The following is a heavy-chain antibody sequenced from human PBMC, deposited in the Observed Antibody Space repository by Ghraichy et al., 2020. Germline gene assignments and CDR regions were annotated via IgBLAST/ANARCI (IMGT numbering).Heavy chain of an antibody. J-gene: IGHJ5*02. CDR3: ARRTGIPAPGTRWRVDP. D-gene: IGHD6-13*01. Sequence: SETLSLTCAVYGGSFSGYFWSWIRQPPGKGLEWIGEVYHSGSTNYNPSLKSRVTISVDTSKNQFSLKLSSVTAADTAVYYCARRTGIPAPGTRWRVDPWGQGTQVTVSS. V-gene: IGHV4-34*01. CDR1: GGSFSGYF. CDR2: VYHSGST.